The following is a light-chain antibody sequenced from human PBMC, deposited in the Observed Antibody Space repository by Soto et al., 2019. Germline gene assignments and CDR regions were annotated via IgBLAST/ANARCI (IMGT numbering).Light chain of an antibody. J-gene: IGLJ1*01. CDR2: EVI. V-gene: IGLV2-14*01. CDR1: TSDLAGYNY. Sequence: QSVLTQPASVSGSPGQSITISCTGTTSDLAGYNYVSWYQQYPGKAPKLMIYEVINRSSGVSNRFSGSKSANSASLTISGLHAEDEADYYCSSYTTTDTYVFGTGTKVTVL. CDR3: SSYTTTDTYV.